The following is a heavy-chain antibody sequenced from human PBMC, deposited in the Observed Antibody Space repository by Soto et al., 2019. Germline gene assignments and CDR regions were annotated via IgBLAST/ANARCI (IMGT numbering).Heavy chain of an antibody. V-gene: IGHV2-5*02. J-gene: IGHJ4*02. CDR1: GFSLSTSXVG. Sequence: SGPTLVNPTQTLTLTCTFSGFSLSTSXVGVGWIRQPPGKSLEWLALIYWDDDKRYSPSLKSRLTITKDTSKNQVVLTMTNMDPVDTATYYCAQGDYDFWSGDSYYFDYWGQGTLVTVSS. D-gene: IGHD3-3*01. CDR3: AQGDYDFWSGDSYYFDY. CDR2: IYWDDDK.